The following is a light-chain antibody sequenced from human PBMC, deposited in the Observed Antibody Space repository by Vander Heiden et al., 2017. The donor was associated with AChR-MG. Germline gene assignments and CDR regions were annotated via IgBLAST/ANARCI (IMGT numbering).Light chain of an antibody. Sequence: QSVLTQPPSASETPGQRVTISCSGSSSNIGSNYVYWYQQLPAAAPKLLIYRNNQRPSGVPDRFSGSKSGTSASLATSGLRSEDEADYYCASWDDSLSGRVFGGGTKLTVL. V-gene: IGLV1-47*01. CDR3: ASWDDSLSGRV. J-gene: IGLJ3*02. CDR1: SSNIGSNY. CDR2: RNN.